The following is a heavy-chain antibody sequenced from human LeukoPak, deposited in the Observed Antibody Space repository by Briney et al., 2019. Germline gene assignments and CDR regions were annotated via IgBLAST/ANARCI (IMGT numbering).Heavy chain of an antibody. J-gene: IGHJ3*02. CDR1: GFTFSSYG. CDR3: AIGGASMVRGTKWLPETHDAFDI. D-gene: IGHD3-10*01. Sequence: PGGSLRLSCAASGFTFSSYGMHWVRQAPGRGLEWVSAISGSGGSTYYADSVKGRFTISRDNSKNTLYLQMNSLRAEDTAVYYCAIGGASMVRGTKWLPETHDAFDIWGQGTMVTVSS. CDR2: ISGSGGST. V-gene: IGHV3-23*01.